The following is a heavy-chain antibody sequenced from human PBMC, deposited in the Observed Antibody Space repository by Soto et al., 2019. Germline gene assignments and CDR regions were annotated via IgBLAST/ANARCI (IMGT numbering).Heavy chain of an antibody. D-gene: IGHD6-19*01. Sequence: QVQLVQSGAEVKKPGSSVKVSCKASGGTFSSYAISWVRQAPGQGLEWMGGIIPIFGTANYAQKFQGRVTITADVSTRTAYMELSSLRSEDTSVYYCARGESAAVAGPFDYWGQGTLVTVSS. J-gene: IGHJ4*02. V-gene: IGHV1-69*01. CDR3: ARGESAAVAGPFDY. CDR2: IIPIFGTA. CDR1: GGTFSSYA.